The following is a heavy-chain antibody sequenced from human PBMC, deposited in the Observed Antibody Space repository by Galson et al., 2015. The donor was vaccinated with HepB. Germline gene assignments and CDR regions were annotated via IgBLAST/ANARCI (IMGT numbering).Heavy chain of an antibody. Sequence: SLRLSCAASGFTFSSYGMHWVRQAPGKGLEWVAVISYDGSNKYYADSVKGRFTISRDNSKNTLYLQMNSLRAEDTAVYYCRGSSGYYPDAFDIWGQGTMVTVSS. CDR3: RGSSGYYPDAFDI. V-gene: IGHV3-30*03. D-gene: IGHD3-22*01. CDR2: ISYDGSNK. CDR1: GFTFSSYG. J-gene: IGHJ3*02.